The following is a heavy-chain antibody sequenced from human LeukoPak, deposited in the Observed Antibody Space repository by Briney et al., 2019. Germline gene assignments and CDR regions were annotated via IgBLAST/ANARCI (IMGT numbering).Heavy chain of an antibody. J-gene: IGHJ4*02. D-gene: IGHD5-24*01. CDR3: AQDIRWLQFAY. Sequence: GGCLRLSCAASGFTFSSYGVDWVRRAGGRGVEWVSGISRSGGGTYYAECVKGGLTIYRDDYRNSGYVQTNSRGGDDTAVYYCAQDIRWLQFAYWGQGTLVTVSS. CDR2: ISRSGGGT. V-gene: IGHV3-23*01. CDR1: GFTFSSYG.